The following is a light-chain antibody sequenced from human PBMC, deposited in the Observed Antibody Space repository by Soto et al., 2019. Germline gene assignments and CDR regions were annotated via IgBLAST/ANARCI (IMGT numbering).Light chain of an antibody. CDR3: QQYGRSPGLFT. CDR1: QSVSSTY. V-gene: IGKV3-20*01. J-gene: IGKJ3*01. Sequence: EIVLTQSPGTLSLPPGERATLSCSASQSVSSTYLAWYQQKPGQAPRLLIYDASSRATGIPDRFSGSGSGTDFTLTISRLEPEDFAVYYCQQYGRSPGLFTFGPGTKVDIK. CDR2: DAS.